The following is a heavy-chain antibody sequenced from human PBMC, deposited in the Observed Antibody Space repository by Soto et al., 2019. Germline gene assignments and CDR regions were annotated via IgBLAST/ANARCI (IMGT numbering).Heavy chain of an antibody. V-gene: IGHV1-18*01. D-gene: IGHD3-3*01. Sequence: GASVKVSCKASGYTFTSYGISWVRQAPGQGLEWMGWISAYNGNTNYAQKLQGRVTMTTDTSTSTAYMELRSLRSDDTAVYYCARDRLGANYDFWSGYYTRYYYYGMDVWGQGTTVTVSS. J-gene: IGHJ6*02. CDR3: ARDRLGANYDFWSGYYTRYYYYGMDV. CDR2: ISAYNGNT. CDR1: GYTFTSYG.